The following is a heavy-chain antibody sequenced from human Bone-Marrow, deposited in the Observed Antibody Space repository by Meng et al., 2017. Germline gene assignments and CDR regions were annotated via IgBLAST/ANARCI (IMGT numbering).Heavy chain of an antibody. CDR1: GFTFSDYY. CDR3: ARDLLSTAIDY. CDR2: ISYDGSNK. J-gene: IGHJ4*02. V-gene: IGHV3-30*01. D-gene: IGHD2-21*02. Sequence: GESLKISCAASGFTFSDYYMSWIRQAPGKGLEWVAVISYDGSNKYYADSVKGRFTISRDNSKNTLYLQMNSLRAEDTAVYYCARDLLSTAIDYWGQGTLVNGSS.